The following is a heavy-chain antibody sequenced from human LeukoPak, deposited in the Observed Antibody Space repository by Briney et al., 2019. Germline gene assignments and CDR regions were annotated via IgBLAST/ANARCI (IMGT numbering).Heavy chain of an antibody. CDR1: GGSIDIYY. Sequence: SETLSLTCTVSGGSIDIYYWNWIRQPPGKGLEWLGYIYYSGSTNYNPSLKSRVTISVDTSKNQFSLKLRSVTAADTAVYYCARETYDFWSGYYDGAFDIWGQGTMVTVSS. V-gene: IGHV4-59*01. CDR3: ARETYDFWSGYYDGAFDI. J-gene: IGHJ3*02. D-gene: IGHD3-3*01. CDR2: IYYSGST.